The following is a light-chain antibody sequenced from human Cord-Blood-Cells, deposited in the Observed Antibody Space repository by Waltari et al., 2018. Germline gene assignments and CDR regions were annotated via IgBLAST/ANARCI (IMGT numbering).Light chain of an antibody. V-gene: IGLV1-47*01. CDR2: RNR. J-gene: IGLJ2*01. Sequence: QSVLTQPPSASGTPGQRVTISCSGSSYNIGSNYVYWYQQLPGTAPKLLIYRNRQRPSGVPDRCSGSKSGTSASVPISGLRSEDEADYYCAAWDDSLSGVVFGGGTKLTVL. CDR3: AAWDDSLSGVV. CDR1: SYNIGSNY.